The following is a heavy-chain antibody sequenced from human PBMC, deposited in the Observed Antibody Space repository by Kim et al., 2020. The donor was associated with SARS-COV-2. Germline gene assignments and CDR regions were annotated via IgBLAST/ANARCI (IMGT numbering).Heavy chain of an antibody. CDR1: GASMSSGDYY. Sequence: SETLSLTCTVSGASMSSGDYYWSWIRQPPGKGLEWIGRISNSGTTYYNPFLESRVIISLDMSKNQFSLKLSSETAADTAVYYCARVAGDSGSYPYYFDSWGQGTLITVSS. V-gene: IGHV4-30-4*01. CDR2: ISNSGTT. D-gene: IGHD3-10*01. CDR3: ARVAGDSGSYPYYFDS. J-gene: IGHJ4*02.